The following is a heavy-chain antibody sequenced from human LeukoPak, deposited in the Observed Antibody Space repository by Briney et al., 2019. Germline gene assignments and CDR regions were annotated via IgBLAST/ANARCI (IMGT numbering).Heavy chain of an antibody. V-gene: IGHV3-30*02. CDR2: IRADGSDK. CDR1: GFNFRTHG. CDR3: DRDWGFGY. J-gene: IGHJ4*02. Sequence: PPGGSLRLSCAASGFNFRTHGMHWVRQAPGKGLEWVTFIRADGSDKYYRHSVKGRFTISRDNSQNTLYLQMNSLRAEDTANCVQDRDWGFGYWGQGTLVIVSS. D-gene: IGHD7-27*01.